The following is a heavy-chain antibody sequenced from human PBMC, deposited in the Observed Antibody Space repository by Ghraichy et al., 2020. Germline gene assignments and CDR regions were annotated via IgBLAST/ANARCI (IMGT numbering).Heavy chain of an antibody. CDR2: INPSGGST. V-gene: IGHV1-46*03. D-gene: IGHD6-13*01. Sequence: ASVKVSCKASGYTFTTYNLHWVRQAPGQGLEWMGIINPSGGSTSYAQKFQGRVTMIRDTSTSTVYMELSSLRSEDTAVYYCARESYSSSLYGSAFDVWGQGTMVTVSS. CDR1: GYTFTTYN. CDR3: ARESYSSSLYGSAFDV. J-gene: IGHJ3*01.